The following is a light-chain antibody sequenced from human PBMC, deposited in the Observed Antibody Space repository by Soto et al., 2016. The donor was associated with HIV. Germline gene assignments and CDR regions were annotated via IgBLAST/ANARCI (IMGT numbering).Light chain of an antibody. CDR2: GDN. Sequence: SSELTQDPAVSVALGQTVRITCQGDSLRVHYAIWYQQKPGQAPVLILYGDNNRPSGIPGRFSGSSSGNTASLTITGAQAEDEADYFCSSRDNTGYHVLFGGGTNRDRP. J-gene: IGLJ2*01. V-gene: IGLV3-19*01. CDR3: SSRDNTGYHVL. CDR1: SLRVHY.